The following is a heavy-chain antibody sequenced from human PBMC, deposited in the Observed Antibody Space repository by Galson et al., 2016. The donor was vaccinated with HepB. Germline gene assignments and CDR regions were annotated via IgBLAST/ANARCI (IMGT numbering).Heavy chain of an antibody. Sequence: QSGAEVKKPGASLKVSCKASGFTLTSYAIKWVRQAPGQRLEWMGWINVGNGNTKYSEKFQGRVTITRDTSASTVYMELSSLRSEDTAVYYGAREHDIGTAYAVDIWGQGTMITVSS. CDR3: AREHDIGTAYAVDI. CDR1: GFTLTSYA. CDR2: INVGNGNT. J-gene: IGHJ3*02. V-gene: IGHV1-3*01. D-gene: IGHD2-21*02.